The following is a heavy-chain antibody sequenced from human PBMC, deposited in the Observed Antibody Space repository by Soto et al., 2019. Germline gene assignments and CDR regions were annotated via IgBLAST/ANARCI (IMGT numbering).Heavy chain of an antibody. CDR2: ISSSGSII. Sequence: GGSLRLSWPASGFTFGDYYMSWIRQAAGEGLEWVSYISSSGSIIYYADSVKGRSTISRDNAKNSLYLQMNSLRAEDADVYYCARDLGYYDSSGYFDYWGQGTLVTVSS. V-gene: IGHV3-11*01. CDR3: ARDLGYYDSSGYFDY. J-gene: IGHJ4*02. D-gene: IGHD3-22*01. CDR1: GFTFGDYY.